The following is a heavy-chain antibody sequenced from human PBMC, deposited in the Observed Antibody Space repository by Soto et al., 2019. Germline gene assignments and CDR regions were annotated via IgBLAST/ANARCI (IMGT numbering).Heavy chain of an antibody. CDR2: IHTSGST. J-gene: IGHJ3*02. V-gene: IGHV4-4*07. D-gene: IGHD3-10*01. Sequence: QVQLQESGPGLVKPSETLSLICTVSGGSISDFYWSWIRQPAGKGLEWIGRIHTSGSTNINPSLKGRVSLSVDTARNQLSLTLTSVTAADTDAYYCARPQYFGEDGAFNIWGQGTVVTVSS. CDR3: ARPQYFGEDGAFNI. CDR1: GGSISDFY.